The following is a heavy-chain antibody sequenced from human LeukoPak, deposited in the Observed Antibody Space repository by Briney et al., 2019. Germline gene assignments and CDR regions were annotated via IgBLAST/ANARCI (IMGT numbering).Heavy chain of an antibody. CDR3: ARAMIRITMIVVAKGAFDI. CDR2: IYYSGST. CDR1: GGSISSYY. V-gene: IGHV4-59*01. J-gene: IGHJ3*02. Sequence: SETLSLTCTVSGGSISSYYWSWIRQPPGKGLEWIGYIYYSGSTNYNPSLKSRVTISVDTSKNQFSLKLSSVTAADTAVYYCARAMIRITMIVVAKGAFDIWSQGTMVTVSS. D-gene: IGHD3-22*01.